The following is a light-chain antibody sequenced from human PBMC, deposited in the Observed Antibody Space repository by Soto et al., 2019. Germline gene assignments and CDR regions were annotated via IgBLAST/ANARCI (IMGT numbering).Light chain of an antibody. V-gene: IGLV2-14*01. J-gene: IGLJ2*01. CDR1: SSDVGGYNY. CDR2: DVS. CDR3: SSYTSSNDVV. Sequence: QSALTQPASVSGSPGQSITISCTGTSSDVGGYNYVSWYQQHPGKAPKLMIYDVSNRPSGVSNRFSGSKSGNTASLTISGLQAEDEADYYCSSYTSSNDVVFGGGTQLTVL.